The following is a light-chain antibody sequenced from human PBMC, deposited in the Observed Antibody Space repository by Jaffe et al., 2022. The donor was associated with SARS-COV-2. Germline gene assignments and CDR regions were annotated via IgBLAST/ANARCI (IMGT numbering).Light chain of an antibody. CDR3: QSYDRSLSGSTGVV. Sequence: QSVLTQPPSVSGAPGQRVTISCTGSSSNIGAGFDVHWYQQLPGTAPKLLIYVNTNRPSGVPDRFSGSKSGTSASLAITGLRAEDEADYYCQSYDRSLSGSTGVVFGGGTKLTVL. CDR1: SSNIGAGFD. CDR2: VNT. V-gene: IGLV1-40*01. J-gene: IGLJ2*01.